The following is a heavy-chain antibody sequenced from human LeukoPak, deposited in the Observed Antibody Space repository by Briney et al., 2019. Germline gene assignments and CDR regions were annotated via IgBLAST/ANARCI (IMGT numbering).Heavy chain of an antibody. D-gene: IGHD2/OR15-2a*01. J-gene: IGHJ4*02. Sequence: GGSLRLSCAASGFTFSSYAMSWVRQAPGKGLEWVSAISGSGGSTYYADSVEGRFTISRDNSKNTLYLQMNSLRAEDTAVYYCAKDHQYWSGYYFDYWGQGTLVTVSS. CDR1: GFTFSSYA. V-gene: IGHV3-23*01. CDR2: ISGSGGST. CDR3: AKDHQYWSGYYFDY.